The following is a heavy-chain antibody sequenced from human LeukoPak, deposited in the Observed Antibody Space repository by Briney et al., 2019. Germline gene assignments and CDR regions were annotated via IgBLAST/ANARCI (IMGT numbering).Heavy chain of an antibody. CDR1: GGSFSGYY. J-gene: IGHJ5*02. Sequence: SETLSLTCAVYGGSFSGYYWSWIRQPPGKGLEWIGEINHSGSTNYNPSLKSRVTISVDTSKNQFSLKLSSVTAADTAVYYCARESFEEKVRWFDPWGQGTLVTVSS. CDR2: INHSGST. D-gene: IGHD3-9*01. V-gene: IGHV4-34*01. CDR3: ARESFEEKVRWFDP.